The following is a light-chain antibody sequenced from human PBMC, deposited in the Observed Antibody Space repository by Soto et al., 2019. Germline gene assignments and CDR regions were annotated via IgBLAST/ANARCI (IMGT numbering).Light chain of an antibody. J-gene: IGLJ3*02. Sequence: NFMLTQPHSVSESPGKTGIISCTRSSGSIASNYVQWYQQRPGSSPTTVIYEDNQRPSGVPDRFSGSIDSSSNSASLTISGLETEDEADYFWQSYDATNQVFGGGTKLTVL. CDR2: EDN. CDR3: QSYDATNQV. V-gene: IGLV6-57*01. CDR1: SGSIASNY.